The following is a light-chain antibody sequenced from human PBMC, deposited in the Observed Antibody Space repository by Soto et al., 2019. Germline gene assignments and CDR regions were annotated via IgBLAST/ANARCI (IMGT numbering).Light chain of an antibody. CDR1: QDISKY. CDR3: QQYNNLWT. Sequence: DIHMTQSPSSLSSSVGYRLTITCQASQDISKYLNWYQQKPGKAPKVLIHDASNLETGVPSRFSGSGSGTDFTFTISSLQPEDIATYYCQQYNNLWTFGQGTKVDIK. CDR2: DAS. V-gene: IGKV1-33*01. J-gene: IGKJ1*01.